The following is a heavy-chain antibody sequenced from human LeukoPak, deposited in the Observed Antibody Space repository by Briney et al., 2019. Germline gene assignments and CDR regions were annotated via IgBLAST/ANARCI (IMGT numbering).Heavy chain of an antibody. CDR1: GFTFSTFA. J-gene: IGHJ4*02. CDR3: AKERQEGATPFDY. V-gene: IGHV3-23*01. Sequence: GGSLRLSCAASGFTFSTFAMIWVRQPPGKGLEWVSSIFPSGGEIHYADSVRGRFTISRDNSKSTLSLQMNSLRGEDTALYYCAKERQEGATPFDYWGQGSLVTVSS. D-gene: IGHD1-26*01. CDR2: IFPSGGEI.